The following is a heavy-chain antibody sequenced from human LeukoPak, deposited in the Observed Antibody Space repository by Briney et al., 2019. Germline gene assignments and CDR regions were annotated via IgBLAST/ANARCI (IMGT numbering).Heavy chain of an antibody. D-gene: IGHD6-6*01. CDR3: ARVSEYSSSDGMDV. J-gene: IGHJ6*02. CDR1: GFTVSSNY. CDR2: IYSGGST. V-gene: IGHV3-66*01. Sequence: GGSLRLSCAASGFTVSSNYMGWVRQAPGKGLEWVSVIYSGGSTYYGDSVKGRFTISRDNSKNTLYLQMNSLRAEDTAVYHCARVSEYSSSDGMDVWGQGTTVTVSS.